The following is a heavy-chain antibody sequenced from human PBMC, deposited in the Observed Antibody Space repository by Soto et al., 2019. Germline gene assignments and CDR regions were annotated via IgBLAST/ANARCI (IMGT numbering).Heavy chain of an antibody. V-gene: IGHV1-2*04. J-gene: IGHJ6*02. CDR1: GYTFTGYY. CDR2: INPNSGGT. CDR3: ARGVVVVPADADYYYGMDV. D-gene: IGHD2-2*01. Sequence: QVQLVQSGAEVKKPGASVKVSCKASGYTFTGYYMHWVRQAPGQGLEWMGWINPNSGGTNYAQKFQGWVTMTRDTSISTAYMGLSRLRSDDTAVYYCARGVVVVPADADYYYGMDVWGQGTTVTVSS.